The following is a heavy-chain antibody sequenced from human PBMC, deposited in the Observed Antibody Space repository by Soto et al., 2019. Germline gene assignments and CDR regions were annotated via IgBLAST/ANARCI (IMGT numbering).Heavy chain of an antibody. CDR2: ISSNGGST. Sequence: GGSLRLSYAASGFTFSSYAMHWVRQAPGKGLEYVSAISSNGGSTYYANSVKGRFTISRDNSKNTLYLQMGSLRAEDMAVYYCARVAPEDAFDIWGQGKMVTVSS. V-gene: IGHV3-64*01. CDR1: GFTFSSYA. J-gene: IGHJ3*02. CDR3: ARVAPEDAFDI.